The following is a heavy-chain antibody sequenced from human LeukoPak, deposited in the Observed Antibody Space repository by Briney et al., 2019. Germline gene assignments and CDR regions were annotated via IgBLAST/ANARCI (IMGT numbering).Heavy chain of an antibody. V-gene: IGHV3-7*03. CDR1: AFIFSGHW. D-gene: IGHD4-17*01. J-gene: IGHJ4*02. CDR3: AKALTTVTTPLWN. CDR2: IKEDGSER. Sequence: GGSLRLSCEGSAFIFSGHWMNWVRQTPGKGLEWVASIKEDGSERQYVDSVKGRFSISRDNTKGSLFLQLNSLRAEDTAVYYCAKALTTVTTPLWNWGQGTLVTVSS.